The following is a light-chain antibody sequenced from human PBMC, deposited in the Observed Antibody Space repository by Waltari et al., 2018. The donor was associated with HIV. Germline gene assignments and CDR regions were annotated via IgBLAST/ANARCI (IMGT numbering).Light chain of an antibody. CDR1: SSDIAAYDY. CDR2: DVN. J-gene: IGLJ2*01. V-gene: IGLV2-11*01. CDR3: SSYGGVASYLI. Sequence: HSALTQPRSVSGSPGQSVTISCTGTSSDIAAYDYVSWFQKFPGRAPKLLIFDVNKRPSGVPDRFSGFKSGDTASLTISGLQPDDESDYFCSSYGGVASYLIFGGGTTLTVL.